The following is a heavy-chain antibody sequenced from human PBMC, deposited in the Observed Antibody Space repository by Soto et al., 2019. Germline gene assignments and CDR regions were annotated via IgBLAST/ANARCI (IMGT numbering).Heavy chain of an antibody. Sequence: AETLSLTCTFSGGSISAGDYYLNWIRQPPGKGLECIGYIYYTGPTKHNPCLKCRVTLSVDSSKNRLSRNLTSVTAAVRALDYRTREGWFRPCSQGPLITVSS. J-gene: IGHJ5*02. CDR3: TREGWFRP. V-gene: IGHV4-30-4*01. CDR1: GGSISAGDYY. CDR2: IYYTGPT.